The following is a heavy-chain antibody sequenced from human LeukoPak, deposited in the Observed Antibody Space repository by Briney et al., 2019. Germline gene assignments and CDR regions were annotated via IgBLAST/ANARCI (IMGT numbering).Heavy chain of an antibody. D-gene: IGHD4/OR15-4a*01. CDR1: GFTVSSNY. Sequence: GGSLRLSCAASGFTVSSNYMSWVRQAPGKGLEWVSGLSGSGGSTDYADSVKGRFTVSRDNSKNTLFLQMNSLRAEDTAIYYCAKERDYGPADYWGQGTLVTVSS. CDR2: LSGSGGST. V-gene: IGHV3-23*01. CDR3: AKERDYGPADY. J-gene: IGHJ4*02.